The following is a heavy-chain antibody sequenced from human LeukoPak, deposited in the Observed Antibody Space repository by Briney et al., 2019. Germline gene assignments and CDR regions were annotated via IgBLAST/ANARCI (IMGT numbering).Heavy chain of an antibody. V-gene: IGHV3-21*01. CDR3: ARDLVARIAVAGMYYYYGMDV. CDR2: ISSSSSYI. J-gene: IGHJ6*02. D-gene: IGHD6-19*01. Sequence: PGGSLRLSCAASGFTFSSHWMHWVRQAPGKGLVWVSSISSSSSYIYYADSVKGRFTISRDNAKNSLYLQMNSLRAEDTAVYYCARDLVARIAVAGMYYYYGMDVWGQGTTVTVSS. CDR1: GFTFSSHW.